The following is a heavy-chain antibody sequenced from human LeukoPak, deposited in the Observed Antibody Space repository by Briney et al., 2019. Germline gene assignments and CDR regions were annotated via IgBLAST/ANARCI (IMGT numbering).Heavy chain of an antibody. CDR1: GGSFSGYA. CDR3: VRGDYSSGWHLDY. D-gene: IGHD6-19*01. V-gene: IGHV4-34*11. J-gene: IGHJ4*02. CDR2: IYYRGMT. Sequence: PSETLSLTCAVYGGSFSGYAWSWIRQPPGKGLEWIGYIYYRGMTYFNPSLKSRASISVDTSKNQFSLKLTSVTAADTAVFYCVRGDYSSGWHLDYWGQGTLVTVSS.